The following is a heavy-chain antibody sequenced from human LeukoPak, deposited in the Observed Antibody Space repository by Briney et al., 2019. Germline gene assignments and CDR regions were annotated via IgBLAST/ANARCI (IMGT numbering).Heavy chain of an antibody. D-gene: IGHD3-10*01. V-gene: IGHV3-7*01. CDR2: IKQDGSEK. J-gene: IGHJ5*02. CDR1: GFTFSSYW. Sequence: GGSLRLSCAASGFTFSSYWMSWVRQAPGKGLEWVANIKQDGSEKYYVDSVKGRFTISRDNAKNSLYLQMNSLRAEDTAVYYCARPGVRGVLWGWFDPWGQGTLVTVSS. CDR3: ARPGVRGVLWGWFDP.